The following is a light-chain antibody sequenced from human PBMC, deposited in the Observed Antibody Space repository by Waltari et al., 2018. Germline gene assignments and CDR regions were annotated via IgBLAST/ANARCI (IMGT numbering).Light chain of an antibody. CDR1: QSVVYCCNNKNY. Sequence: DIVMTQSPDSLAVSLGERATINCKSSQSVVYCCNNKNYLAWYQQKPGQPPKLLIYCASTREAGVPHRFSGSGSCTDVTLTISSLQAEDVAVYYCQQYYSTPPTFGQGTKLEI. V-gene: IGKV4-1*01. J-gene: IGKJ2*01. CDR3: QQYYSTPPT. CDR2: CAS.